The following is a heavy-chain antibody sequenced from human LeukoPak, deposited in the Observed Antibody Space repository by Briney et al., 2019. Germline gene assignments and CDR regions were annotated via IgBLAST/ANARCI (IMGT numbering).Heavy chain of an antibody. J-gene: IGHJ3*02. CDR1: GGSFSGYY. V-gene: IGHV4-34*01. CDR2: INHSGST. D-gene: IGHD3-16*02. Sequence: SETLPLTCAVYGGSFSGYYWSWIRQPPGKGLEWIGEINHSGSTNYNPSLKSRVTISVDTSKNQFSLKLSSVTAADTAVYYCARGFKYDYVWGSYRQARDAFDIWGQGTMVTVSS. CDR3: ARGFKYDYVWGSYRQARDAFDI.